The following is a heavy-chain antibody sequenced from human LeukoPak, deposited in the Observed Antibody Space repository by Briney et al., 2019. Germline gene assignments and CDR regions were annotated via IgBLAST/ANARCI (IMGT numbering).Heavy chain of an antibody. CDR1: GFTFSSYA. CDR3: ARSPPLPH. V-gene: IGHV3-21*01. CDR2: ISSSSSYI. Sequence: PGGSLRLSCAASGFTFSSYAMSWVRQAPGKGLEWVSSISSSSSYIYYADSVKGRFTISRDNAKSSLYLQMNSLRADDTAVYYCARSPPLPHWGQGTLVTVSS. J-gene: IGHJ4*02.